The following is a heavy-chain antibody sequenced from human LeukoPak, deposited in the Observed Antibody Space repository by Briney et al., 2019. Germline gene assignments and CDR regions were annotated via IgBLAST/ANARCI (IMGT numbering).Heavy chain of an antibody. J-gene: IGHJ4*02. V-gene: IGHV4-59*01. CDR2: IHYSGST. CDR1: GGSISGYY. D-gene: IGHD2/OR15-2a*01. Sequence: SETLSLTCTVSGGSISGYYWSWIRQPPGKALEWIGYIHYSGSTNYNPPLESRVTISVDTSKNQFSLNLSSVTAADTAVYYCARARQYLLDCWGQGTLVTVSS. CDR3: ARARQYLLDC.